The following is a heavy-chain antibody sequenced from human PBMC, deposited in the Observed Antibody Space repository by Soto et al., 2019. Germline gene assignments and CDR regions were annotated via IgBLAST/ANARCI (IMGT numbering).Heavy chain of an antibody. V-gene: IGHV3-48*03. J-gene: IGHJ4*02. D-gene: IGHD2-21*01. CDR1: GFTFSSYE. CDR3: ARDYGGESHYFDY. CDR2: ISSSGSNR. Sequence: PGGSLRLSCAVSGFTFSSYEMNWVRQAPGKGLEWVSYISSSGSNRYYADSVKGRFTISRDNAKNSLYLQMNSLRAEDTAVYYCARDYGGESHYFDYWGQGALVTVSS.